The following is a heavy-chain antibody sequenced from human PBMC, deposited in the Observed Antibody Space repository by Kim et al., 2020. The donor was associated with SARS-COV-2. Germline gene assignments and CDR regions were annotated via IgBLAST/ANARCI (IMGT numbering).Heavy chain of an antibody. D-gene: IGHD3-16*02. V-gene: IGHV4-34*01. CDR2: INHSGST. CDR1: GGSFSGYY. Sequence: SETLSLTCAVYGGSFSGYYWSWIRQPPGKGLEWIGEINHSGSTNYNPSLKSRVTISVDTSKNQFSLKLSSVTAADTGVYYCARVYDYVWGGYRYWGQGTLVTVSS. J-gene: IGHJ4*02. CDR3: ARVYDYVWGGYRY.